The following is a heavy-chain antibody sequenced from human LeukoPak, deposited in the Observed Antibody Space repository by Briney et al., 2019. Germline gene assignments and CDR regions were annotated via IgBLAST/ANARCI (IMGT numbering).Heavy chain of an antibody. CDR2: INTNTGNP. Sequence: VASVKVSCKASGYTFTSYAMNWVRQAPGQGLEWMGWINTNTGNPTYAQGFTGRFVFSLDTSVSTAYLQISSLKAEDTAVYYCARDNGVRGVIVPKAPAYYMDVWGKGTTVTVSS. CDR1: GYTFTSYA. J-gene: IGHJ6*03. V-gene: IGHV7-4-1*02. CDR3: ARDNGVRGVIVPKAPAYYMDV. D-gene: IGHD3-10*01.